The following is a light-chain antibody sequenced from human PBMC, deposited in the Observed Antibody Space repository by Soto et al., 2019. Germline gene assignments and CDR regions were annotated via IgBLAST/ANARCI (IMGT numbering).Light chain of an antibody. CDR1: QSISNY. V-gene: IGKV1-39*01. CDR2: GAS. Sequence: DTQMTQSPSSLSASVGDRVTITCRASQSISNYLNWYQQKPGKAPKLLMYGASSLQSGVPSRFSGSGSGTEFTFTLTISSLQPEDIATYYCQQYDNLQFTFGPGTKVDIK. J-gene: IGKJ3*01. CDR3: QQYDNLQFT.